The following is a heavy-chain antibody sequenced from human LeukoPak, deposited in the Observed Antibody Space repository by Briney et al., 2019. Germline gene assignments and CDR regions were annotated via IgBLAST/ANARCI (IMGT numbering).Heavy chain of an antibody. CDR2: ISFSGSTT. Sequence: GGSLRLSCAASGFTFSDYYMIWIRQAPGKGLEWVSYISFSGSTTYYADSVKGRFTISRDNAKKSLYLQMSSLRAEDTAVYYCAKDATAVVGTVYMDVWGKGTTVTISS. CDR3: AKDATAVVGTVYMDV. CDR1: GFTFSDYY. J-gene: IGHJ6*03. D-gene: IGHD6-13*01. V-gene: IGHV3-11*04.